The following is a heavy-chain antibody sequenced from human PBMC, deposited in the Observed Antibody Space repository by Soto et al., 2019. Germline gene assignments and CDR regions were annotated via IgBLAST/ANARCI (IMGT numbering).Heavy chain of an antibody. CDR3: SRAYEGDYFAY. CDR2: ISYDGSNK. D-gene: IGHD3-16*01. V-gene: IGHV3-30-3*01. J-gene: IGHJ4*02. Sequence: QVQLVESGGGVVQPGRSLRLSCAASGFTFSSYAMHWVRQAPGKGLEWVAVISYDGSNKYYADSVKGRFTISRDNSKNTLYLQMNSLSAEDTAVYYCSRAYEGDYFAYWGQGTLVTVSS. CDR1: GFTFSSYA.